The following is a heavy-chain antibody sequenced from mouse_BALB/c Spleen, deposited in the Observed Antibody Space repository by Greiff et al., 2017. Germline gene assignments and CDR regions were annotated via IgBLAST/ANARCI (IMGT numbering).Heavy chain of an antibody. CDR3: TRLRRDYAMDY. V-gene: IGHV1S81*02. D-gene: IGHD2-4*01. CDR1: GYTFTSYY. J-gene: IGHJ4*01. CDR2: INPSNGGT. Sequence: QVQLQQSGAELVKPGASVKLSCKASGYTFTSYYMYWVKQRPGQGLEWIGEINPSNGGTNFNEKFKSKATLTVDKSSSTAYMQLSSLTSEDSAVYYCTRLRRDYAMDYWGQGTSVTVSS.